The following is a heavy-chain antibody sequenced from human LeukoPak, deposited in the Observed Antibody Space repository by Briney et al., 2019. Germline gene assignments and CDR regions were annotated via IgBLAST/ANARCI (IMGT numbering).Heavy chain of an antibody. V-gene: IGHV3-7*03. Sequence: PGGSLRLSCAASGFTFSSYWMSWARQAPGKGLGWVANIKQDGSEKYYVDSVKGRFTISRDNAKNSLYLQMNSLRAEDTAVYYCARTFPRGYYGMDVWGKGTTVTVSS. D-gene: IGHD3-10*01. CDR3: ARTFPRGYYGMDV. J-gene: IGHJ6*04. CDR1: GFTFSSYW. CDR2: IKQDGSEK.